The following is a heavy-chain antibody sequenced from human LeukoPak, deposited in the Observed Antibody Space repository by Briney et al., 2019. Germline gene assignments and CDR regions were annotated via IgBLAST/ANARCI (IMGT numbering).Heavy chain of an antibody. CDR3: AKEGGNTPVIN. Sequence: PSETLSLTCTVSGGSISSYYWSWIRQPAGKGLEWIGRIYSSGTTNYSPSLKSRVTMSVDTSKNQFSLKLSSVTAADTAVYYCAKEGGNTPVINWGQGTLVTVSS. V-gene: IGHV4-4*07. CDR2: IYSSGTT. CDR1: GGSISSYY. D-gene: IGHD2/OR15-2a*01. J-gene: IGHJ4*02.